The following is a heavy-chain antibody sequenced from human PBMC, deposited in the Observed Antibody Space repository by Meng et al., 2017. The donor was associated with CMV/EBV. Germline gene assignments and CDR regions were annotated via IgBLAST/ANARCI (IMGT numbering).Heavy chain of an antibody. CDR2: ISSSGSTI. V-gene: IGHV3-11*01. J-gene: IGHJ6*02. CDR1: GFTFSYYY. Sequence: GESLKISCAASGFTFSYYYMSWIRQAPGKGLEWVSYISSSGSTIYYADSVKGRFTISRDNAKNSLYLQMNSLRAEDTAVYYCASGGYYDFWSGYSPHVDVWGQGTTVTVSS. D-gene: IGHD3-3*01. CDR3: ASGGYYDFWSGYSPHVDV.